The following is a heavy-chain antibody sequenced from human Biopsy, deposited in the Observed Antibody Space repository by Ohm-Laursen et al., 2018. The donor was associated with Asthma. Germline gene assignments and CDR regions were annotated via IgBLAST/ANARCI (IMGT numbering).Heavy chain of an antibody. V-gene: IGHV2-26*01. D-gene: IGHD3-3*01. J-gene: IGHJ5*02. CDR2: IFLNDEK. CDR3: ARVVNYDFRSGYWFDP. Sequence: TQTLTLTCTVSGFSLRNARMGATWIRQPPGKALEWLAHIFLNDEKSYSTSLKSRITISKDTAKSQVVLTMSNMDPVDTATYYCARVVNYDFRSGYWFDPWGQGTLVTVSS. CDR1: GFSLRNARMG.